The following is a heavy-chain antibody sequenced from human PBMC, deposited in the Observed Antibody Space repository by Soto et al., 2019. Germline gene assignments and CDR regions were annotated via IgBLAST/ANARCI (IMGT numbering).Heavy chain of an antibody. J-gene: IGHJ5*02. Sequence: QVQLQESGPGLVKPSQTLSLTCTVSGGSISSGGYYWGWIRQHPEKGLEWIGYIYNSGSTSYNPSLKSRSTISVDTSKNQFSLKLSSVTAADTAVYYCARVVVMTAPWFDPWGQGTLVTVSS. CDR1: GGSISSGGYY. V-gene: IGHV4-31*03. CDR3: ARVVVMTAPWFDP. CDR2: IYNSGST. D-gene: IGHD3-22*01.